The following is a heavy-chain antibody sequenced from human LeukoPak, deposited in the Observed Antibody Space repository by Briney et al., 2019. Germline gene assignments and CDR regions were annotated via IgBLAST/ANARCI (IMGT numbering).Heavy chain of an antibody. V-gene: IGHV4-39*01. CDR1: GGSISSSSYY. J-gene: IGHJ4*02. CDR3: ARIQLWVDY. Sequence: SETLSLTCTVSGGSISSSSYYWGWIRQPPGKGLEWIGSIYYSGSTYYNPSLKSRVTISVDTSKNQFSLKLGSVTAANTAMYYCARIQLWVDYWGQGTLVTVSS. CDR2: IYYSGST. D-gene: IGHD5-18*01.